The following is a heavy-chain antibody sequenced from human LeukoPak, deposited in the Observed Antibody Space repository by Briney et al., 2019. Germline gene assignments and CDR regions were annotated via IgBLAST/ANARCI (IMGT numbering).Heavy chain of an antibody. V-gene: IGHV3-53*01. CDR1: GLTVNDNY. CDR2: IFPDGQT. Sequence: SGESLRLSCALSGLTVNDNYMIWVRQAPGKGLEWVSLIFPDGQTYYADFVQGRFSISRDMSRNILFLDMSSLRAEDTAVFFCARANPVYGDFDYWGQGTLVTVSS. D-gene: IGHD4-17*01. CDR3: ARANPVYGDFDY. J-gene: IGHJ4*02.